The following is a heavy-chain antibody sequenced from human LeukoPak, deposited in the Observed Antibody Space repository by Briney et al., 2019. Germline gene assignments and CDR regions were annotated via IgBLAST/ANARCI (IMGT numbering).Heavy chain of an antibody. D-gene: IGHD6-19*01. CDR1: GYTFTGYY. J-gene: IGHJ3*02. CDR3: ARVVYQWLGVDAFDI. Sequence: ASVKVSCTASGYTFTGYYMHWVRQAPGQGLEWMGWINPNSGGTNYAQKFQGRVTMTRETSISTAYMELSRLRSDDTAVYYCARVVYQWLGVDAFDIWGQGTMVTVSS. V-gene: IGHV1-2*02. CDR2: INPNSGGT.